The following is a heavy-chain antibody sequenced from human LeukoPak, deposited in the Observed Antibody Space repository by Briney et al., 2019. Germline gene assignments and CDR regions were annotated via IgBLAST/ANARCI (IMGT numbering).Heavy chain of an antibody. CDR3: ARGRHSSGPFPPCFDY. J-gene: IGHJ4*02. D-gene: IGHD3-22*01. CDR1: GGSISSGGYY. V-gene: IGHV4-31*03. Sequence: SETLSLTCTVSGGSISSGGYYWSWIRQHPGKGLEWIGYIYYSGSTYYNPSLKSRVTISVDTSKNQFSLKLSSVTAADTAVYYCARGRHSSGPFPPCFDYWGQGTLVTVSS. CDR2: IYYSGST.